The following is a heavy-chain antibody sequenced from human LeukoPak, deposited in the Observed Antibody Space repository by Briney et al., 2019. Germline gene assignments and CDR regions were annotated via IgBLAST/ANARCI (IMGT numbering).Heavy chain of an antibody. D-gene: IGHD6-19*01. Sequence: GGSLRLSCAASGFTFDDYAMHWVRQAPGKGLEWVSGISWNSGSIGYADSVKGRFTISRDNAKNSLYLQMNSLRAEDTALYYCAKDPVAGIGSKALHYWGQGTLVTVSS. CDR2: ISWNSGSI. CDR1: GFTFDDYA. CDR3: AKDPVAGIGSKALHY. V-gene: IGHV3-9*01. J-gene: IGHJ4*02.